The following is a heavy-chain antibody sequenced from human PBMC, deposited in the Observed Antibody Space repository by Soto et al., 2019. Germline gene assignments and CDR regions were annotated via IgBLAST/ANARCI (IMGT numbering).Heavy chain of an antibody. J-gene: IGHJ4*02. D-gene: IGHD3-22*01. CDR3: AHLADYYDSSGYYYYFDY. V-gene: IGHV3-23*01. CDR1: GFTFSSYA. CDR2: ISGSGGST. Sequence: PGGSLSLSCAASGFTFSSYAMSWVRQAPGKGLEWVSAISGSGGSTYYADSVKGRFTISRDNSKNTLYLQMNSLRAEDTAVYYCAHLADYYDSSGYYYYFDYWGQGTLVTVSS.